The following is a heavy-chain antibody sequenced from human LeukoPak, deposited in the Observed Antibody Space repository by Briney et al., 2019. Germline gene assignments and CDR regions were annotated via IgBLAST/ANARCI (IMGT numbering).Heavy chain of an antibody. V-gene: IGHV1-8*01. Sequence: ASVKVSCKASGYTFTSYDINWVRQATGQGLEWMGWMNPNSGNTGYAQKFQGRVTMTRNTSISTAYMELSSPRSEDTAVYYCAREQARYNWFDPWGQGTLVTVSS. CDR1: GYTFTSYD. J-gene: IGHJ5*02. CDR2: MNPNSGNT. CDR3: AREQARYNWFDP.